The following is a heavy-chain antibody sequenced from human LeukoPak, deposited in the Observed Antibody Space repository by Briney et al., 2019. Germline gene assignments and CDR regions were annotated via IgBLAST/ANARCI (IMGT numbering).Heavy chain of an antibody. CDR3: ARTFCDSTSCYRDFQN. CDR2: ISYSGSA. V-gene: IGHV4-39*01. Sequence: PSETLSLTCTVSGGSISSSSYSWDWIRQPPGMRLEWIGGISYSGSAYYNPSLKSRVTISVDTSNNQFSLKVNSVTAADTAVYFCARTFCDSTSCYRDFQNWGQGTLIIVSS. J-gene: IGHJ1*01. D-gene: IGHD2-2*02. CDR1: GGSISSSSYS.